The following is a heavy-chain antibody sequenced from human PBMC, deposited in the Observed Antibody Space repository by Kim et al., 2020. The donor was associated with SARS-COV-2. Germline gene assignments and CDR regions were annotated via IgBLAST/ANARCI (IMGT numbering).Heavy chain of an antibody. CDR2: INHSGST. CDR3: ARLGKRLWFGERGSGNYYYYGMDV. J-gene: IGHJ6*02. CDR1: GGSFSGYY. Sequence: SETLSLTCAVYGGSFSGYYWSWIRQPPGKGLEWIGEINHSGSTNYNPSLKSRVTITVDTSKNQFSLKLSSVTAADTAVYYCARLGKRLWFGERGSGNYYYYGMDVWGQGTTVTVSS. V-gene: IGHV4-34*01. D-gene: IGHD3-10*01.